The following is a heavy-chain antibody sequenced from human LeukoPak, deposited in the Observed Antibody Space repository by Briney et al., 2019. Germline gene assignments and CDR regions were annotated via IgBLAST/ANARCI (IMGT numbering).Heavy chain of an antibody. CDR2: IKGGGGDP. V-gene: IGHV3-23*01. J-gene: IGHJ4*02. Sequence: QPGGPLRLSCAASGFTFSSYAMGWVRQAPGKGLEWVSSIKGGGGDPFYADSVRGRFTISRDNSKNTLYLQLNSLRAEDTAVYFCAKGGHDFNPFYCWGQGALVTVCS. CDR1: GFTFSSYA. CDR3: AKGGHDFNPFYC. D-gene: IGHD2-21*02.